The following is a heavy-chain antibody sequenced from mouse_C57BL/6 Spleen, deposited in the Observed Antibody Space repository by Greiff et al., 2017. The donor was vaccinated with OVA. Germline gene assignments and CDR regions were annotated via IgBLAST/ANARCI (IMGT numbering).Heavy chain of an antibody. J-gene: IGHJ2*01. V-gene: IGHV14-2*01. Sequence: EVQLQQSGAELVKPGASVKLSCTASGFNIKDYYMHWVKQRTEQGLEWIGRIDPEDGETKYAQKFKGKATITADTSSNTAYLQLSSLTSEDTAVYYCARWFITTVVADYWGQGTTLTVSS. CDR1: GFNIKDYY. CDR3: ARWFITTVVADY. D-gene: IGHD1-1*01. CDR2: IDPEDGET.